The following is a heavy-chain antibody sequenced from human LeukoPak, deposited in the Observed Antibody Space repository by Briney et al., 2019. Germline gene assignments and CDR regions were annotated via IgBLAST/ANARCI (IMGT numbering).Heavy chain of an antibody. V-gene: IGHV3-74*01. J-gene: IGHJ4*02. D-gene: IGHD5/OR15-5a*01. CDR3: VRDLILVCTPGDDFDF. CDR1: GFAFSAYW. CDR2: INEDATTT. Sequence: QPGGSLRLSCAASGFAFSAYWMHWVRQAPGKGLEWVSRINEDATTTTYADSVKGRFIISRDNSKKSLDLQMNNLRAEDTAVYYCVRDLILVCTPGDDFDFWGQGTLVIVSS.